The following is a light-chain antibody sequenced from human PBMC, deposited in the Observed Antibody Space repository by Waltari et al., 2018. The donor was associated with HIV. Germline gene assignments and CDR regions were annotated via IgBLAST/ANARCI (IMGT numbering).Light chain of an antibody. CDR1: QSVSSK. V-gene: IGKV3-15*01. CDR3: QQYNNWPPWT. CDR2: GAS. J-gene: IGKJ1*01. Sequence: EIVMTQSPGTLSVSPGERATLSCRASQSVSSKLARYQQKPGQAPRLLIYGASTRATGIPGRFSGSGSGTEFTLTISSLQSEDSAVYYCQQYNNWPPWTFGQGTKVEIK.